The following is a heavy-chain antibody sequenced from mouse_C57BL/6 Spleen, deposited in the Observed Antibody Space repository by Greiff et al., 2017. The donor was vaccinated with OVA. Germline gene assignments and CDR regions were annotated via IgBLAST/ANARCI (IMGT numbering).Heavy chain of an antibody. CDR2: ISDGGSYT. V-gene: IGHV5-4*01. Sequence: EVKLMESGGGLVKPGGSLKLSCAASGFTFSSYAMSWVRQTPEKRLEWVATISDGGSYTYYPDNVKGRFTISRDNAKNNLYLQMSHLKSEDTAMYYCARDRVYYDYVQFAYWGQGTLVTVSA. CDR3: ARDRVYYDYVQFAY. CDR1: GFTFSSYA. D-gene: IGHD2-4*01. J-gene: IGHJ3*01.